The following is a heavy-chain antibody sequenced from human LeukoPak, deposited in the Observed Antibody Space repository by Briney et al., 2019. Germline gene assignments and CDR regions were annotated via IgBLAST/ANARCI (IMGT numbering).Heavy chain of an antibody. J-gene: IGHJ5*02. D-gene: IGHD4-23*01. CDR2: IYYRSQWYN. Sequence: SQTLSLTCDISGDSVSSGSGGWNWIRQSPSRGLEWLGRIYYRSQWYNDDAVSVKGRISINPDTAKNQFSLKLSSVTAADTAVYYCARDGFAYGGKEHNWFDPWGQGTLVIVSS. V-gene: IGHV6-1*01. CDR1: GDSVSSGSGG. CDR3: ARDGFAYGGKEHNWFDP.